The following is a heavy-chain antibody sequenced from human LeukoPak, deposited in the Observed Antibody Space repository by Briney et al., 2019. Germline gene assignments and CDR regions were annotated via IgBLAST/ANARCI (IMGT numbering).Heavy chain of an antibody. J-gene: IGHJ4*02. CDR3: ARESNSGYDQSGDFDY. V-gene: IGHV1-2*02. CDR1: GDTFTGYY. CDR2: INPNSGGT. D-gene: IGHD5-12*01. Sequence: ASVKGSCEASGDTFTGYYMHWVRQAPGQGLEWRGWINPNSGGTNYAQKFQGRVTMTRDTSISTAYMELSRLRSDDTAVYYCARESNSGYDQSGDFDYWGQGTLVTVSS.